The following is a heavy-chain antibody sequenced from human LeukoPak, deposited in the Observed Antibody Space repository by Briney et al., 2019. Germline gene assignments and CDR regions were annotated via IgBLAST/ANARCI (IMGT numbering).Heavy chain of an antibody. CDR1: GGSVRSDTYY. D-gene: IGHD3-16*01. CDR3: ARHYGP. CDR2: VYYSGRT. J-gene: IGHJ5*02. Sequence: SETLSLTCTVSGGSVRSDTYYWSWIRQPPGKGLEWIGYVYYSGRTNYNPSLKSRVTISVDTSKNKSSLKLNSVIAADTAVYYCARHYGPWGQGTLVTVSS. V-gene: IGHV4-61*01.